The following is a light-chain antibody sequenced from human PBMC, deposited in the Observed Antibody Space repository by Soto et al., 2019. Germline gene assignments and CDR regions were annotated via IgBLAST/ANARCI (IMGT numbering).Light chain of an antibody. CDR3: MQARQTPVT. J-gene: IGKJ4*01. CDR1: QSLVHRNGYDS. Sequence: IVLTQSPLSLPVTPGEPASISCRSSQSLVHRNGYDSLDWYLQKPGQSPQLLIYLSTHRASGVPDRFSGSGSGTDFTRTISSVHTEDVGVYYCMQARQTPVTFGGGTKVEIK. CDR2: LST. V-gene: IGKV2-28*01.